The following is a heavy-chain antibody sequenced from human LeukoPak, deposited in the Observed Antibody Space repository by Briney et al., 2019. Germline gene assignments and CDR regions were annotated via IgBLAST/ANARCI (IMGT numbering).Heavy chain of an antibody. CDR1: GYTLTELS. J-gene: IGHJ4*02. V-gene: IGHV1-24*01. Sequence: ASVKVSCKVSGYTLTELSMHWVRQAPGKGLEGMGGFDPEDGETIYAQKFQGRVTMTEDTSTDTAHMELSSLRSEDTAVYYCATVGSRDSSVPFDYWGQGTLVIVSS. CDR3: ATVGSRDSSVPFDY. D-gene: IGHD3-22*01. CDR2: FDPEDGET.